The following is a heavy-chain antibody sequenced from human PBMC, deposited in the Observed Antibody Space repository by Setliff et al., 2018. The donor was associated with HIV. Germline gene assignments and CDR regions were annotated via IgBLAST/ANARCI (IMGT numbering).Heavy chain of an antibody. D-gene: IGHD6-19*01. V-gene: IGHV4-61*09. CDR3: ARRTYGSGRSDP. CDR1: GDSISSGSYY. CDR2: IHTTGST. Sequence: PSETLSLTCSVSGDSISSGSYYWSWIRLPAGKGLEWIGQIHTTGSTNYNPSLKSRVTISMDTSKNQFSLNLNSVTATDTAVYYCARRTYGSGRSDPWGQGTLVTVS. J-gene: IGHJ5*02.